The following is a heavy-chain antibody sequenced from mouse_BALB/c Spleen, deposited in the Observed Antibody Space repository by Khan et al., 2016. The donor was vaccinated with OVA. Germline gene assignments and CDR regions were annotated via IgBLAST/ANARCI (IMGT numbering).Heavy chain of an antibody. Sequence: VQLQQSGPGLVKPSQSLSLTCTVTGYSITSEYTWNWIRQFPGNKLEWMGFISYSGNTRYNPPLKSRISITRDTSKNQFFLQLNSVTSEDTATYYCARKDYYDYDPFPYWGQGTLVTVSA. V-gene: IGHV3-2*02. CDR1: GYSITSEYT. CDR3: ARKDYYDYDPFPY. CDR2: ISYSGNT. D-gene: IGHD2-4*01. J-gene: IGHJ3*01.